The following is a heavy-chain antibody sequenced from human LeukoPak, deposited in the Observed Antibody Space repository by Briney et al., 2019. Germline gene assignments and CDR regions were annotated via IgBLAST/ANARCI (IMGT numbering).Heavy chain of an antibody. CDR1: GFIFSSYG. CDR2: IWYDGSNK. J-gene: IGHJ4*02. Sequence: PGGSLRLSCAASGFIFSSYGMHWVRQAPGKGLEWVAVIWYDGSNKYYADSVKGRFTISRDNSKNTLYLQMNSLRAEDTAVYYCARDLDGSRYKVPVTPDYWGQGTLVTVSS. D-gene: IGHD6-13*01. V-gene: IGHV3-33*01. CDR3: ARDLDGSRYKVPVTPDY.